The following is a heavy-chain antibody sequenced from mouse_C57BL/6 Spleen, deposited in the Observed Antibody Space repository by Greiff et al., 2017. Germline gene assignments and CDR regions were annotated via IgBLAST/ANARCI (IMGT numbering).Heavy chain of an antibody. Sequence: EVMLVESGGGLVQSGRSLRLSCATSGFTFSDFYMEWVRQAPGKGLEWIAASRNKANDYTTEYSASVKGRFIVSRDTSQSILYLQMNALRAEDTAIYYCARDPIYYDYDGDAMDYWGQGTSVTVSS. CDR3: ARDPIYYDYDGDAMDY. CDR1: GFTFSDFY. J-gene: IGHJ4*01. D-gene: IGHD2-4*01. CDR2: SRNKANDYTT. V-gene: IGHV7-1*01.